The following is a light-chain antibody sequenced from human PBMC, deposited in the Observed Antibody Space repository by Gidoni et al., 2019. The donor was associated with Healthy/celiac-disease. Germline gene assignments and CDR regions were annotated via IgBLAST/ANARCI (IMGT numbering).Light chain of an antibody. V-gene: IGKV1-33*01. CDR2: DAA. CDR3: QQYDNLPPYT. Sequence: DIQMTQPPSSLSASVGDRVTITCQASQDISNYLNWYQQKPGEAPKLLIYDAANLETGVPSRFSGSGSGTDFTFTISSLQPEDIATYYCQQYDNLPPYTFGQGTKLEIK. CDR1: QDISNY. J-gene: IGKJ2*01.